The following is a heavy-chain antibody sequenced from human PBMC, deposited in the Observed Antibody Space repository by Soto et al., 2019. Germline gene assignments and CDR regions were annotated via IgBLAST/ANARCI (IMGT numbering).Heavy chain of an antibody. D-gene: IGHD3-16*01. CDR3: ARGGDDYDYGVDV. Sequence: NPSETLSLTCDVYGGSFNGYHWSWIRQPPGKGLEWIGEISHSGSTDYNPSLKSRVTISVDTSKNQFSLRVTSVTAADTAVYYCARGGDDYDYGVDVWGQGTTVTVSS. J-gene: IGHJ6*02. CDR1: GGSFNGYH. V-gene: IGHV4-34*01. CDR2: ISHSGST.